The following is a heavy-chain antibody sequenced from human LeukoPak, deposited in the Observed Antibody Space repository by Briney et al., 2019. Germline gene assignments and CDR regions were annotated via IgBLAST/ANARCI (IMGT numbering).Heavy chain of an antibody. CDR2: ISAYNGNT. D-gene: IGHD3-22*01. J-gene: IGHJ4*02. CDR3: ARGIYYDSSGYYGY. V-gene: IGHV1-18*01. CDR1: GYTFTNYG. Sequence: GASVKVSCKASGYTFTNYGISWVRQAPGQGLEWMGWISAYNGNTNYAQKFQGRVTMTTNTSTSTAYMALRSLRSDDTAMYYCARGIYYDSSGYYGYWGQGTLVTVSS.